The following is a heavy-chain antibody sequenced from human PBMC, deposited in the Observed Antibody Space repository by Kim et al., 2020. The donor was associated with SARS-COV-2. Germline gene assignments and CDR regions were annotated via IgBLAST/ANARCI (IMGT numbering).Heavy chain of an antibody. J-gene: IGHJ6*02. V-gene: IGHV3-30*02. D-gene: IGHD6-19*01. CDR3: AKVAGTNYYYYYGMDV. Sequence: VKGRFTISRDNSKNTLYLQMNSLRAEDTAVYYCAKVAGTNYYYYYGMDVWGQGTTVTVSS.